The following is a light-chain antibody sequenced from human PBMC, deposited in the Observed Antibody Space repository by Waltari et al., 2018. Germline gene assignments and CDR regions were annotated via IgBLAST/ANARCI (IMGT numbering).Light chain of an antibody. V-gene: IGLV2-14*01. Sequence: QSALTQPASVSGSPGQSITIPLPGSSNDAGAYDSFSWYQHPPGKAPKLMIYGVRNRPSGVSNRFSGSKSGNTASLTISGVQAEDEADYYCSSYTGSSTLVIFGGGTKLTVL. CDR1: SNDAGAYDS. CDR3: SSYTGSSTLVI. J-gene: IGLJ2*01. CDR2: GVR.